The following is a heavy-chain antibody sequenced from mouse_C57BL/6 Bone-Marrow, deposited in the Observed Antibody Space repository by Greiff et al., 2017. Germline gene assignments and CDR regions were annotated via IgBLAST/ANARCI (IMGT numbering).Heavy chain of an antibody. J-gene: IGHJ4*01. Sequence: QVQLQQSGAELVKPGASVKLSCKASGYTFTNYWMHWVKQRPGQGLEWIGMMHPDGGSPNYNEKFKGEATLSVDKSSSTAYMQLSSLTSEDSAVYYCARSDDYDDYSMDYWGQGTSVTVSS. CDR2: MHPDGGSP. CDR1: GYTFTNYW. CDR3: ARSDDYDDYSMDY. D-gene: IGHD2-4*01. V-gene: IGHV1-64*01.